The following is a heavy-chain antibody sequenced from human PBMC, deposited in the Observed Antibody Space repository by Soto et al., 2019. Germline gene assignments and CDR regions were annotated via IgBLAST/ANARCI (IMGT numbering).Heavy chain of an antibody. CDR2: IFPADSDT. V-gene: IGHV5-51*01. CDR1: GYSFTTYW. D-gene: IGHD3-22*01. J-gene: IGHJ6*02. CDR3: ARHSRNYYDSSGHYYYYGMDV. Sequence: GESLKISCKGSGYSFTTYWIGWVRQMPGKGLEWMGIIFPADSDTRYSPSFQGQVTMSADKSISTAYLQWGSLKASDTAMYYCARHSRNYYDSSGHYYYYGMDVWGQGTTVTVSS.